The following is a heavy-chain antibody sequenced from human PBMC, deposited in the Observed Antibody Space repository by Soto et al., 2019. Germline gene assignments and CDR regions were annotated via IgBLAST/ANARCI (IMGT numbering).Heavy chain of an antibody. CDR3: ARDKNWNWFDP. CDR2: IYYSGST. D-gene: IGHD1-1*01. Sequence: SETLSLTCTVSGGSISSYYWSWIRQPPGKGLEWIGYIYYSGSTNYNPSLKSRVTISVDTSKNQFSLKLSSVTAADTAVYYCARDKNWNWFDPWGQGTLVTVSS. J-gene: IGHJ5*02. V-gene: IGHV4-59*01. CDR1: GGSISSYY.